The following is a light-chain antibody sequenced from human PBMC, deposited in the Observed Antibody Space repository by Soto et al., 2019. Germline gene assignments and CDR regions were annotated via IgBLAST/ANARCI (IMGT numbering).Light chain of an antibody. Sequence: DIVMTQSPGSLAVSLGERATLNCKSSQSILDSSINKNRLAWYQQRPGQPPKLLIFWASTRESGVPDRFSGSGSGTDFTLTISSLQAEDVAVYYCQQYYSILFTFGPGSKVDIK. CDR1: QSILDSSINKNR. J-gene: IGKJ3*01. V-gene: IGKV4-1*01. CDR3: QQYYSILFT. CDR2: WAS.